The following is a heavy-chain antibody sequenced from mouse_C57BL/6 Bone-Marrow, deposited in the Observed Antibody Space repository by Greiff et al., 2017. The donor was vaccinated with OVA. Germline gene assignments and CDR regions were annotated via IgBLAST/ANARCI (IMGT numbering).Heavy chain of an antibody. CDR3: ARTGYDYDYDWFAY. CDR2: INPNNGGT. D-gene: IGHD2-4*01. J-gene: IGHJ3*01. CDR1: GYTFTDYN. Sequence: EVQLQQSGPELVKPGASVKIPCKASGYTFTDYNMDWVKQSHGKSLEWIGDINPNNGGTIYNQKFKGKATLTVDKSSSTAYMELRSLTSEDTAVYYCARTGYDYDYDWFAYWGQGTLVTVSA. V-gene: IGHV1-18*01.